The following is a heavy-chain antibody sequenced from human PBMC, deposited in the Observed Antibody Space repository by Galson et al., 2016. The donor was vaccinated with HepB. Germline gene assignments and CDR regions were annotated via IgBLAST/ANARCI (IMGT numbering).Heavy chain of an antibody. CDR1: GFTFSTYY. V-gene: IGHV3-7*03. Sequence: SLRLSCAASGFTFSTYYMIWVRQAPGKGLEWVANITQDESLKSYVDSVKGRFTISRNNAKNSLYLQMNSLRAEDTAVYYCVRGGLYDDQIMDFWGQGTLVTVSS. D-gene: IGHD3-16*01. CDR2: ITQDESLK. CDR3: VRGGLYDDQIMDF. J-gene: IGHJ4*02.